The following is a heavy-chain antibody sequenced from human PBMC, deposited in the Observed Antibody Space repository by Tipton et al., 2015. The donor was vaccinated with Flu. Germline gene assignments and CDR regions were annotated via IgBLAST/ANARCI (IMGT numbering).Heavy chain of an antibody. J-gene: IGHJ4*02. V-gene: IGHV3-33*01. CDR2: KWYDGSNE. CDR1: GFKVDTYG. CDR3: VREGEYVSVLEF. D-gene: IGHD3-16*01. Sequence: SLRLSCAASGFKVDTYGMQWVRQAPGKGLGWVASKWYDGSNENYADSVKGRITISRDISHNSLYLQMNSLRSDDTAVYHCVREGEYVSVLEFWGQGTPVTASS.